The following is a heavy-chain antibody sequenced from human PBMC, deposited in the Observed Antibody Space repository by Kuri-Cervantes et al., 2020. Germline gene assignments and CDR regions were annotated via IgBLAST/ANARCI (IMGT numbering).Heavy chain of an antibody. D-gene: IGHD3-22*01. J-gene: IGHJ4*02. CDR2: IWYDGSNK. Sequence: GESLKISCAASGFTFSSYSMNWVRQAPGKGLEWVAVIWYDGSNKYYADSVKGRFTISRDNSKNTLYLQMNSLRAEDTAVYYCARAHYYDSSGYYYPGKISYWGQGTLVTVSS. CDR3: ARAHYYDSSGYYYPGKISY. V-gene: IGHV3-33*08. CDR1: GFTFSSYS.